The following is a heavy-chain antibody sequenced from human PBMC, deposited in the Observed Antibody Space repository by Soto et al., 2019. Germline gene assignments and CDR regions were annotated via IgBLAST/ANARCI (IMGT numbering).Heavy chain of an antibody. Sequence: GESLKISCKTSGYSFTSYWIGWVRQMPGKGLEWMGIIHPGDSDTRYSPSFQGQVTISADKSISTAYLQWGSLKASDTAMYYCARHMIRGVLPTNFDYWGQGTLVTVSS. V-gene: IGHV5-51*01. CDR3: ARHMIRGVLPTNFDY. CDR2: IHPGDSDT. CDR1: GYSFTSYW. D-gene: IGHD3-10*01. J-gene: IGHJ4*02.